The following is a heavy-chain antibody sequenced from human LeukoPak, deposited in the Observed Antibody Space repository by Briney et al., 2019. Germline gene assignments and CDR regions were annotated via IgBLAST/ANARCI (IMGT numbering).Heavy chain of an antibody. J-gene: IGHJ6*03. V-gene: IGHV1-2*02. CDR2: INPKSGGT. Sequence: ASVNVSCKASGYTHTGYYMHWVRQAPGQGLEWVGWINPKSGGTNDAQNFQGSVTMTSDTSCSTAYMELSRLRSEDTALYYCASTASTYYYMDVWGKGTTVTVSS. CDR1: GYTHTGYY. CDR3: ASTASTYYYMDV.